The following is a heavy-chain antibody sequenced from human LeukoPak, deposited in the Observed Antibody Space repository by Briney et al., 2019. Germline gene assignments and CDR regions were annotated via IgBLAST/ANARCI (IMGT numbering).Heavy chain of an antibody. V-gene: IGHV3-74*01. CDR3: ARLGCGGGTCWIDY. D-gene: IGHD2-15*01. Sequence: GGSLRLSCAASRFTFSSYWMHWVRQAPGKGLVWVSRINSDGSTTTYADSVKGRFTISRDNAKNTLYLQMNSLRADDTAVYYCARLGCGGGTCWIDYWGQGTLVTVSS. CDR1: RFTFSSYW. CDR2: INSDGSTT. J-gene: IGHJ4*02.